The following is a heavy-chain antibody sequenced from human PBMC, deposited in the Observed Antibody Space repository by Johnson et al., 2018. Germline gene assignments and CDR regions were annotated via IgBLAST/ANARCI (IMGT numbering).Heavy chain of an antibody. J-gene: IGHJ4*02. Sequence: VQLVQSGGGLVQPGGPLRLSCAASGFTFSNSAMNWVRQAPGKGLEWVSTISGSGGSIYYADSVKGRFIISRENTKNTLYRHMNSLRAEDTALYYCTKMGGSPDYWGQGTLVTVSS. V-gene: IGHV3-23*04. CDR2: ISGSGGSI. CDR3: TKMGGSPDY. D-gene: IGHD1-26*01. CDR1: GFTFSNSA.